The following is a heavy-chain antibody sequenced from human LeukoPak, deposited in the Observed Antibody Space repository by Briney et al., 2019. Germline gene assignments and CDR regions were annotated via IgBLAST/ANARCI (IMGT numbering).Heavy chain of an antibody. V-gene: IGHV1-24*01. D-gene: IGHD2-2*01. CDR3: ATTRRGLLLLGYFDS. CDR1: VYTLTELA. Sequence: ASVKVSCKVSVYTLTELAIHWVRQAPGKGPEWVGGFDPEDGETIYAQKFQGRVTVTEDTSTDIGYMELSSLRSEDTAVYYCATTRRGLLLLGYFDSWGQGTLVTVSS. CDR2: FDPEDGET. J-gene: IGHJ4*02.